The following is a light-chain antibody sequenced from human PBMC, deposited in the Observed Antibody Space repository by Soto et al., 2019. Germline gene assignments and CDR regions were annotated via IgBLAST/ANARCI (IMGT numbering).Light chain of an antibody. CDR2: EVT. CDR3: ASWDDSLNGRV. V-gene: IGLV2-14*01. Sequence: QSALTQPASVSGSPGQSITISCTGTSSDVGAYNFVSWYQHHPGRAPKVIIYEVTIRPSGVPDRFSDSKSGTSASLAISGLQSEDEAYYYCASWDDSLNGRVFGGGTKLTVL. J-gene: IGLJ2*01. CDR1: SSDVGAYNF.